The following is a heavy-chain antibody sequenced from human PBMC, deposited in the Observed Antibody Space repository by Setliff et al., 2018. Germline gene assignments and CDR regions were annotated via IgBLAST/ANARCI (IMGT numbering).Heavy chain of an antibody. CDR3: ARGGTFRYFDY. CDR2: VFFTGDT. V-gene: IGHV4-59*01. J-gene: IGHJ4*02. CDR1: GDSINDYY. Sequence: SETLSLTFTVSGDSINDYYWSCFRQPPGKGLEWIGYVFFTGDTDYNPSLGSRVTISLDRSKTQFSLRLGSGTAADTAVYYCARGGTFRYFDYWGQGTPVTVSS. D-gene: IGHD5-12*01.